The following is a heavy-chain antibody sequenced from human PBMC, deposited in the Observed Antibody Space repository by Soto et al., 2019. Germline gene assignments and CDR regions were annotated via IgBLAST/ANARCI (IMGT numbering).Heavy chain of an antibody. D-gene: IGHD1-26*01. J-gene: IGHJ4*02. CDR2: IIAYNGNT. CDR1: GGTFSSYA. CDR3: ARAYSGSYYPGY. Sequence: ASVKVSCKASGGTFSSYAISWVRQAPGQGLEWMGWIIAYNGNTNYAQKLQGRVTMTTDTSTSTAYMELRSLRSDDTAVYYCARAYSGSYYPGYWGQGTLVTVSS. V-gene: IGHV1-18*01.